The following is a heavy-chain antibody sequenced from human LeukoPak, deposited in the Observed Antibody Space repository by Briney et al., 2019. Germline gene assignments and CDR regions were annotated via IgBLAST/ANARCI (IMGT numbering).Heavy chain of an antibody. Sequence: PGGSLRLSCAASGFTFSSYWMEWVRQAPGKGRGWVSRISSDGSSTNYADFVKGRFTISRDNAKNTVYLQMSSLRVEDMAVYYCARAQRIAGTHWYFDLWGRGTLVTVSS. J-gene: IGHJ2*01. CDR2: ISSDGSST. CDR3: ARAQRIAGTHWYFDL. V-gene: IGHV3-74*01. CDR1: GFTFSSYW. D-gene: IGHD6-13*01.